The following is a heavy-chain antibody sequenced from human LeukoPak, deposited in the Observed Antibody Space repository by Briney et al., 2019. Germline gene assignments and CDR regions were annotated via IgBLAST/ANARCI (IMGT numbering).Heavy chain of an antibody. Sequence: SVKVSCKASGGTFSSYGISWVRQAPGQGLEWMGGIIPIFGTANYAQKFQDRVTMTRDTSTSTVYMELRSLRFDDTAVYYCARESMGSGYVRWGQGILVTVSS. D-gene: IGHD3-22*01. J-gene: IGHJ4*02. V-gene: IGHV1-69*05. CDR2: IIPIFGTA. CDR1: GGTFSSYG. CDR3: ARESMGSGYVR.